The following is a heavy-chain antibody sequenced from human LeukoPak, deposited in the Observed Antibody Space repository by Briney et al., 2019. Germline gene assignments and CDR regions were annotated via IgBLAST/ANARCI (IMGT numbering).Heavy chain of an antibody. Sequence: SGGSLRLSCAASGFIFDDYAMHWVRQAPGKGLEWVSGISWNSGSIGYADSVKGRFTISRDNAKNSLYLQMNSLRAEDTALYYCAKGTGDHWYFDLWGRGTLVTVSS. CDR2: ISWNSGSI. CDR3: AKGTGDHWYFDL. J-gene: IGHJ2*01. V-gene: IGHV3-9*01. D-gene: IGHD7-27*01. CDR1: GFIFDDYA.